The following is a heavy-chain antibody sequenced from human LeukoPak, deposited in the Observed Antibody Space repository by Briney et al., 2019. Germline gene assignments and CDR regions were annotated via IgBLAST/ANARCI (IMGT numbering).Heavy chain of an antibody. D-gene: IGHD4-17*01. CDR3: TRVRGDYLAFDI. J-gene: IGHJ3*02. V-gene: IGHV3-48*01. CDR2: ISSSSSTI. Sequence: GGSLRLSCAASGFTFSNYGINWVRQAPGKGLEWVSYISSSSSTIHYADSAQGRFTISRDNAKNSLYLQMNSLRAEDTAVYYCTRVRGDYLAFDIWGQGTMAIVSS. CDR1: GFTFSNYG.